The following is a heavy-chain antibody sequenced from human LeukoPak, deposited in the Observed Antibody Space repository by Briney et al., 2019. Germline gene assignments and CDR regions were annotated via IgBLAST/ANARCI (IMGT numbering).Heavy chain of an antibody. D-gene: IGHD1-26*01. Sequence: GSLRLSCAASGYTFSSYWMSWVRQAPGKGLEWVANIKQDGSEKYYVDSVKGRFTIPRDNAKNSLYLQMNSLRAEDTAVYYCASGLGSYFDLEGYYFDYWGQGTLVTVSS. CDR1: GYTFSSYW. CDR2: IKQDGSEK. V-gene: IGHV3-7*01. J-gene: IGHJ4*02. CDR3: ASGLGSYFDLEGYYFDY.